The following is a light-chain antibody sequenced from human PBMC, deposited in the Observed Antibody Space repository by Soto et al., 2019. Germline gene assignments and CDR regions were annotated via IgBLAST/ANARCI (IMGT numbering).Light chain of an antibody. CDR3: QKYNSAPRT. V-gene: IGKV1-27*01. Sequence: DVQMTQAPSSLSASVGDRFTITCRARQGISNYLAWYQQKPGNVPKLLIYAASILQSGVPSRFSGSGSGTDFTLTISSLQPEDVATYYCQKYNSAPRTFGGGNKVEIK. CDR1: QGISNY. J-gene: IGKJ4*01. CDR2: AAS.